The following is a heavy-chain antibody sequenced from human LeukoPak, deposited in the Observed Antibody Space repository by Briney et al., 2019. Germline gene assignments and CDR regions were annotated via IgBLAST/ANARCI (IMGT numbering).Heavy chain of an antibody. Sequence: GGSLRLSCSAPGFTFSDYYMSWIRQAPGKGLEWVSYISNSGGTMYYADSVKGRFTISRDNAKNSLYLQMNGLKVEDTAVYYCARDSGSAYYSAAGYWGQGTLVTVSS. D-gene: IGHD3-22*01. J-gene: IGHJ4*02. CDR1: GFTFSDYY. V-gene: IGHV3-11*01. CDR3: ARDSGSAYYSAAGY. CDR2: ISNSGGTM.